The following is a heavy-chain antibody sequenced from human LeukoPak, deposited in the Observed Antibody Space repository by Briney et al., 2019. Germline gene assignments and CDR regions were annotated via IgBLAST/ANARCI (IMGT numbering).Heavy chain of an antibody. Sequence: TGGSLRLSCAASGFTFSNAWMSWVRQAPGKGLEWVGRIKSKPDGGTTDYAAPVKGRFTISRNDSKNTLYLQMNSLKTEDTAVYYCRCRLAAAGTRDDYWGQGTLVTVSS. D-gene: IGHD6-13*01. CDR3: RCRLAAAGTRDDY. CDR1: GFTFSNAW. V-gene: IGHV3-15*01. J-gene: IGHJ4*02. CDR2: IKSKPDGGTT.